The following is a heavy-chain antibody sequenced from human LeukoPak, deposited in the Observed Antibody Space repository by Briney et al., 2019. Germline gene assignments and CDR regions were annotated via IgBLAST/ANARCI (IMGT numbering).Heavy chain of an antibody. V-gene: IGHV4-59*01. CDR1: GGSISSYY. CDR2: IYYSGST. D-gene: IGHD3-10*01. J-gene: IGHJ5*01. CDR3: AREGYYGSGNAFRFDP. Sequence: AETLSLTCTVSGGSISSYYWSWIRQPPGKGLEWIGYIYYSGSTNYNPSLESRVTISADTSTNKFYLQLSSVPAADTAIFYCAREGYYGSGNAFRFDPWGQGTLVTVSS.